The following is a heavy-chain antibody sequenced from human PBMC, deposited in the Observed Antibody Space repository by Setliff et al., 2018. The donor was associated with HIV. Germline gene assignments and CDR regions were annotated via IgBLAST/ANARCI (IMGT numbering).Heavy chain of an antibody. Sequence: SETLSLTCSVSGVSINRTDHYWGWIRQSPGKRLEWIGSVSQSGSTYYNPSLKSRITISVDRSKDLFSLKLISVTAADQGVYYCARVPVAGANWFDPWGLGTLVTVSS. V-gene: IGHV4-39*01. D-gene: IGHD2-21*01. J-gene: IGHJ5*02. CDR1: GVSINRTDHY. CDR2: VSQSGST. CDR3: ARVPVAGANWFDP.